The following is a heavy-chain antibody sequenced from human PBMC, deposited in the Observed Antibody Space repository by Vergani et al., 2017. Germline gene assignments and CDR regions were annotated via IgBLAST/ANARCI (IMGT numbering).Heavy chain of an antibody. CDR2: IYPGDSEV. CDR3: ASGGHGSENGGALQL. Sequence: EKQLVQSGSETKKPGESLKISCQAFGYIFSNFWIGWVRQRPGRGLEWMGIIYPGDSEVKSNPTFRGQVIFSVDTSVNTAYLQWRSLQASDTATYFCASGGHGSENGGALQLWGQGTLVTVSS. D-gene: IGHD3-10*01. J-gene: IGHJ4*02. CDR1: GYIFSNFW. V-gene: IGHV5-51*01.